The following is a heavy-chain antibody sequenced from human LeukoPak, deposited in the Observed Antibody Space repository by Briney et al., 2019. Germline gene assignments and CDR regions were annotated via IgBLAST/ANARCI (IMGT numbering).Heavy chain of an antibody. CDR2: INHSGST. Sequence: SETLSLTCAVYGGSFSGYYWSWIRQPPGKGLEWIGEINHSGSTNYNPSLKSRVTISVDTSKNQFSLKVSSVTAADTAVYYCAGRGAPVAGASSFDFWGQGTLVTVSS. D-gene: IGHD6-19*01. CDR1: GGSFSGYY. V-gene: IGHV4-34*01. CDR3: AGRGAPVAGASSFDF. J-gene: IGHJ4*02.